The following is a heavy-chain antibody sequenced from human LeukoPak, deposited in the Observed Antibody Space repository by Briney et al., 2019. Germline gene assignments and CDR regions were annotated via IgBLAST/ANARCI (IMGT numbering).Heavy chain of an antibody. D-gene: IGHD3-16*01. J-gene: IGHJ4*02. CDR2: IYPGDSDT. Sequence: GSISTYYWSWIRQPPGKGLEWMGIIYPGDSDTRYSPSFQGQVTISADKSISTAYLQWSSLKASDTAMYYCARMPLGELTFYFDYWGQGTLVTVSS. CDR3: ARMPLGELTFYFDY. CDR1: GSISTYYW. V-gene: IGHV5-51*01.